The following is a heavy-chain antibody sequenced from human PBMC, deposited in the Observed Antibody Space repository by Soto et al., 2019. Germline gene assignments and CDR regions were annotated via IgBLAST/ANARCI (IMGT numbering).Heavy chain of an antibody. CDR3: ARLRYFDY. Sequence: TGGSLRLSCAASGFTFSSYAMHWVRQTPGKGLEWVCGIGGSGTTIYCADSVKGRFTISRDNAKNSLYLQMNSLRDEDTAVYYCARLRYFDYWGQGTLVTVSS. J-gene: IGHJ4*02. V-gene: IGHV3-48*02. CDR1: GFTFSSYA. CDR2: IGGSGTTI. D-gene: IGHD2-21*01.